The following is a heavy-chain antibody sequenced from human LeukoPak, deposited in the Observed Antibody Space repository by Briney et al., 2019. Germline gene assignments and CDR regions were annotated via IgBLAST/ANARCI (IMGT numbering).Heavy chain of an antibody. V-gene: IGHV4-34*01. CDR3: ARGRYCSGGSCYGYYFDY. J-gene: IGHJ4*02. D-gene: IGHD2-15*01. CDR2: INHSGST. Sequence: SETLSLTCAVYGGPFSGYYWSWIRQPPGKGLEWIGEINHSGSTNYNPSLKSRVTISVDTSKNQFSLKLSSVTAADTAVYYCARGRYCSGGSCYGYYFDYWGQGTLVTVSS. CDR1: GGPFSGYY.